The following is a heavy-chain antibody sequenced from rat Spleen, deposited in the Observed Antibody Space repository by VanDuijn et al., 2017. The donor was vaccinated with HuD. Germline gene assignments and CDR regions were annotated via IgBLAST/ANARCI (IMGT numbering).Heavy chain of an antibody. V-gene: IGHV5-29*01. Sequence: EVQLVESGGGLVQPGRSLKLSCAASGFTFSNYGMAWVRQAPTKGLEWVATISYDGSSTYYRDSVKGRFTISRDNAKSTLYLQMDSLRSEDTATYYCARGSSPLGDWGQGVMVTVSS. CDR1: GFTFSNYG. CDR2: ISYDGSST. D-gene: IGHD1-2*01. CDR3: ARGSSPLGD. J-gene: IGHJ2*01.